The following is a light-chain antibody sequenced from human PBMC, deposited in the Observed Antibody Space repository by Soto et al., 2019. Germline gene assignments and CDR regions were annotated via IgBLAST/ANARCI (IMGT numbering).Light chain of an antibody. V-gene: IGLV1-51*01. CDR1: SSNIGNNY. CDR2: DNN. CDR3: GTWDSSLSAGV. J-gene: IGLJ2*01. Sequence: QSVLTQPPSVSAAPGQKVTISCSGSSSNIGNNYVSWYQQLPGTAPKLLIYDNNKRPSGIPDRFSGSKSGTSATLGITGLQTGDEADYYWGTWDSSLSAGVFGGGTKLTV.